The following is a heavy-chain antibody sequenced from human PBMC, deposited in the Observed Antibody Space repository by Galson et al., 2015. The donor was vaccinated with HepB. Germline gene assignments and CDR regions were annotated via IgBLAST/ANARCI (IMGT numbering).Heavy chain of an antibody. J-gene: IGHJ6*02. D-gene: IGHD3-10*01. V-gene: IGHV4-4*02. Sequence: ETLSLTCAVSGVSVTTTKWWTWVRQAPGKGLEWIGEIYFTGSTNFNPSLKSRVTLSVDKSRNEFSLRLTSVTAADTAIYYCAKSAGTLSYFYGMDVWGQGTTVTVSS. CDR3: AKSAGTLSYFYGMDV. CDR1: GVSVTTTKW. CDR2: IYFTGST.